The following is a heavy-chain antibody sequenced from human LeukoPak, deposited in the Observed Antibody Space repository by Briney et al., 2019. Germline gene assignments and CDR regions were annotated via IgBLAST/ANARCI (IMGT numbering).Heavy chain of an antibody. CDR1: GFTFSSYA. CDR2: MSYDGSNK. D-gene: IGHD6-13*01. Sequence: GGSLRLSCAASGFTFSSYAMHWVRQAPGKGLEWVAVMSYDGSNKYYADSVKGRFTISRDNAENSLYLQMSSLRAEDTAVYYCARDPGIEDYWGQGTLVTVSS. V-gene: IGHV3-30-3*01. CDR3: ARDPGIEDY. J-gene: IGHJ4*02.